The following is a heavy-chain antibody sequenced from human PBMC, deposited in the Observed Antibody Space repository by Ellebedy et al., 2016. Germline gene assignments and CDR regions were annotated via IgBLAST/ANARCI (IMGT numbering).Heavy chain of an antibody. V-gene: IGHV3-49*03. CDR1: AFTFGDYG. J-gene: IGHJ6*04. CDR2: IRSKPYGGTT. CDR3: ARDPLGPDIYDV. Sequence: GGSLRLXXTASAFTFGDYGMSWFRQAPAKGLEWVGFIRSKPYGGTTDYAASVKGRFTISRDDAENSLFLQMNSLRAEDTAVYYCARDPLGPDIYDVWGKGTTVTVSS. D-gene: IGHD3-16*01.